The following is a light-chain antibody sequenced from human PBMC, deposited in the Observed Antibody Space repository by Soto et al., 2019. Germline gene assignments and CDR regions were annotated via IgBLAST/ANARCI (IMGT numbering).Light chain of an antibody. J-gene: IGKJ1*01. V-gene: IGKV3-20*01. CDR1: QSVSSSY. CDR2: GAS. Sequence: EIVLTQSPGTLSLSPGEGATLSCRASQSVSSSYLAWYQQKPGQAPRLLVYGASTRATGIPDRFSGSGSGTDFTLTISRLEPEDLAVYYCQQYGTLPKTFGQGTKVEIK. CDR3: QQYGTLPKT.